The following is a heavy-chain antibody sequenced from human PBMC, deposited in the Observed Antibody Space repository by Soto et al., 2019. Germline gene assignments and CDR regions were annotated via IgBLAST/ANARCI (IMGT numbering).Heavy chain of an antibody. CDR1: GGSINSYY. CDR2: IYYSGST. D-gene: IGHD3-10*01. J-gene: IGHJ4*02. V-gene: IGHV4-59*08. Sequence: PSETLSLTCTVSGGSINSYYWSWIRQPPGKGLEWIGYIYYSGSTNYNPSLKSRVTISVDTSKNQFSLKLSSVTAADTAVYYCARRYGLCFDFLGQGTLVTVSS. CDR3: ARRYGLCFDF.